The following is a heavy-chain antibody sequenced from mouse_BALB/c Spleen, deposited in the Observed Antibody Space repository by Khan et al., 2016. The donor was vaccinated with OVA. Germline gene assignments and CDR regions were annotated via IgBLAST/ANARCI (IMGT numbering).Heavy chain of an antibody. CDR1: GYTFTTYY. Sequence: QVQLQQSGPELVKPGASVRISCKASGYTFTTYYIHWVRQRPGQGLEWIGWIYPGNVNTKYNERFKGKATLTADKSSSTAYIHLSSLTSEDSAVSFDARDEYFGGDAMDYWGPGTSGTVSS. CDR3: ARDEYFGGDAMDY. J-gene: IGHJ4*01. D-gene: IGHD2-10*02. CDR2: IYPGNVNT. V-gene: IGHV1S56*01.